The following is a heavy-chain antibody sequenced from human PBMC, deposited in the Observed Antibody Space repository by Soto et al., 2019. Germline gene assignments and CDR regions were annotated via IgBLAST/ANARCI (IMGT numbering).Heavy chain of an antibody. CDR2: IWYDGSNK. J-gene: IGHJ4*02. Sequence: QVQLVESGGGVVQPGRSLRLSCAASGFTFSSYVMHWVRQAPGKGLEWVAVIWYDGSNKYYADSVKGRFTISRDNSKNTMYLHMNSLRAEDTAVYYCARAGGGSSFDYWGQGTLVTVSS. V-gene: IGHV3-33*01. D-gene: IGHD3-16*01. CDR3: ARAGGGSSFDY. CDR1: GFTFSSYV.